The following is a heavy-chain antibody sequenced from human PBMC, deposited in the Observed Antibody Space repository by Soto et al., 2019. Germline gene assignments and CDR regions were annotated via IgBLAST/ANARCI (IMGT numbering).Heavy chain of an antibody. J-gene: IGHJ6*02. V-gene: IGHV5-51*01. D-gene: IGHD1-7*01. CDR3: ASALVITGTTYGMDV. Sequence: GESLKISCKGSGYSCTSYWIGWVRQMPGKGLEWMGIIYPGDSDTRCSPSFQGQVTISADKSISTAYLQWSSLKASDTAMYYCASALVITGTTYGMDVWGQGTTVTVSS. CDR2: IYPGDSDT. CDR1: GYSCTSYW.